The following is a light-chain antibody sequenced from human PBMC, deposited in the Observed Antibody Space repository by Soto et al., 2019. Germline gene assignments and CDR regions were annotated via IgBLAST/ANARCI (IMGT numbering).Light chain of an antibody. CDR3: QQSYSTTWT. CDR2: AAS. V-gene: IGKV1-39*01. CDR1: QGISTY. Sequence: DIQMTQSPSSLSASVGDRVTITCRASQGISTYLNCYQQKPGKAHKLLIYAASSLQSGVPSRFSGSGSETDFTLTISSLQPEDFATYSCQQSYSTTWTFGQGTKVDIK. J-gene: IGKJ1*01.